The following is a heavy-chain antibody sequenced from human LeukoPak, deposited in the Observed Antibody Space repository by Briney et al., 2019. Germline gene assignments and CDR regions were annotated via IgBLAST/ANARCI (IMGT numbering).Heavy chain of an antibody. CDR3: ARDFSAAYDF. Sequence: GGSLRLSCAASGFPFSSFGMHWVRPGPGKGLEWVARFVYDGIINYGDFAKGRFTISRDNSKSALYLEMNSLRVEDSGIYYCARDFSAAYDFWGQRVVVTVSS. CDR2: FVYDGII. V-gene: IGHV3-33*01. CDR1: GFPFSSFG. D-gene: IGHD2-21*01. J-gene: IGHJ4*02.